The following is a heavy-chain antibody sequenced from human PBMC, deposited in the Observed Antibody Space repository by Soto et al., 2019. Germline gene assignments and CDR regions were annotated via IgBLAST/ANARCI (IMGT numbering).Heavy chain of an antibody. CDR1: GGSISSSSYY. CDR2: IYYSGST. CDR3: ARPAGSSSRSHWFEP. V-gene: IGHV4-39*01. J-gene: IGHJ5*02. D-gene: IGHD6-6*01. Sequence: SETLSLTCTVSGGSISSSSYYWGWIRQPPGKGLEWIGSIYYSGSTYYNPSLKSRVTISVDTSKNQFSLKLSSVTAADTAVYYCARPAGSSSRSHWFEPWGQGTLVNVSS.